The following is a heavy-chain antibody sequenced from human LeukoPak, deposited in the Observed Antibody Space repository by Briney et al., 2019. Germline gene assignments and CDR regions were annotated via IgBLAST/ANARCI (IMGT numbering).Heavy chain of an antibody. CDR2: INTDGSST. CDR1: GFTFSSYW. D-gene: IGHD1-26*01. V-gene: IGHV3-74*01. CDR3: ARGGYQWELEAFDI. J-gene: IGHJ3*02. Sequence: GGSLRLSCAASGFTFSSYWMHWVRQAPGKGLVWVSRINTDGSSTSYADSVKGRFTISRDNAKNTLYLQMNSLRAEDTAVYYCARGGYQWELEAFDIWGQGTMVTVSS.